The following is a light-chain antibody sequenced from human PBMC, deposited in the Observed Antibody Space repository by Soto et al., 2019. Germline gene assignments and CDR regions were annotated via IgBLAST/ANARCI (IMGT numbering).Light chain of an antibody. CDR1: QSVGSN. Sequence: EIVMTQSPATLSVSPGERATLSCRASQSVGSNLAWYQLKPGQAPRLLIYGASTRATGIPARLSGSGSGTDFTLTISSLQSEDFAIYFCQKYNNWPPDRTFGQGTKVEIK. CDR2: GAS. J-gene: IGKJ1*01. V-gene: IGKV3-15*01. CDR3: QKYNNWPPDRT.